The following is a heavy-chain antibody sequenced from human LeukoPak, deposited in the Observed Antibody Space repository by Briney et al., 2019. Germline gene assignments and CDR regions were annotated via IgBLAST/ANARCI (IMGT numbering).Heavy chain of an antibody. CDR2: ISYDGRNK. CDR3: ASTVGADSAFDI. CDR1: GFTFSSYA. J-gene: IGHJ3*02. V-gene: IGHV3-30-3*01. Sequence: AGGSLRLSCAASGFTFSSYAMLWVRHARGKRLEWGAVISYDGRNKYYPASVKGRFTITRDNSKNTLYLQMNSLGAEDTAVCYCASTVGADSAFDIWGQGTMVTVSS. D-gene: IGHD1-26*01.